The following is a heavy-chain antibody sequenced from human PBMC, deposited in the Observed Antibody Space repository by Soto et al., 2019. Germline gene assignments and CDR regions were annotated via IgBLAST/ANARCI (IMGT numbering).Heavy chain of an antibody. Sequence: QVQLVQSGAEVKKPGSSVKVSCKASGGSFSSSAFYWVRQAPGQGLEWMGGIIPIFNTPNYAQKFQGRVTIPADVSTFIIERGRDGLVSVDTLFYYSAPRGPDAHTPDSPVPYWGQPTLITLPS. J-gene: IGHJ4*02. V-gene: IGHV1-69*01. CDR3: APRGPDAHTPDSPVPY. CDR2: IIPIFNTP. CDR1: GGSFSSSA. D-gene: IGHD2-15*01.